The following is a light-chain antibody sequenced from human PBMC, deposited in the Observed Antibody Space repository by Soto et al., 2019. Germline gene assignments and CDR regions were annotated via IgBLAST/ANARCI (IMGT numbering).Light chain of an antibody. J-gene: IGLJ2*01. CDR3: QSWGTGILV. Sequence: QLVLTQSPSASASMGASGNLTCTLSSGHSRYPIAWHQKQPAKGPRYLMRLNSDGSHTKGDGIPDRFSGSSSGPERYLNISTLQSEDQADFYCQSWGTGILVFGEGTKLTVL. V-gene: IGLV4-69*01. CDR1: SGHSRYP. CDR2: LNSDGSH.